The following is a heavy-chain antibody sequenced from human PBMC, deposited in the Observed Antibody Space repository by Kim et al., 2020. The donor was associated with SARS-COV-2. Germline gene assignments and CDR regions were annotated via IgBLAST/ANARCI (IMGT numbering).Heavy chain of an antibody. V-gene: IGHV3-23*01. CDR2: FIVGGGIS. J-gene: IGHJ2*01. CDR3: AKDKRSGDGYWYFDA. D-gene: IGHD5-12*01. CDR1: GFFFGIYA. Sequence: SLILSFSSSGFFFGIYAISWVLQAPGNFLDFFAFIVGGGISYYSDSANCRFTISTDNSRNMVYLGVNSLRVDDSALYYCAKDKRSGDGYWYFDAWGRG.